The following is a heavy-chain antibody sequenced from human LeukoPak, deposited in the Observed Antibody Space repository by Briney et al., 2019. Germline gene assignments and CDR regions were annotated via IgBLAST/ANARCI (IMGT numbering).Heavy chain of an antibody. CDR1: GLTLSNYG. J-gene: IGHJ4*02. CDR2: ISGSGGST. D-gene: IGHD3-10*01. CDR3: AKRGVVIRVVLVGFHKEAYYFDS. Sequence: VGALRLSCADSGLTLSNYGMSWVRQAPGKGLEWVAGISGSGGSTNYADSVKGRFAISRDNHKNSLDLQMNSLRAEDTAVYFCAKRGVVIRVVLVGFHKEAYYFDSWGQGALVTVSS. V-gene: IGHV3-23*01.